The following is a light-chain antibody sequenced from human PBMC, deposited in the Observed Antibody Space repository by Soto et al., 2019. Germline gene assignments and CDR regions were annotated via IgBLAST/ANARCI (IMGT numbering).Light chain of an antibody. CDR3: QHCHSLPLT. CDR1: QDISNS. J-gene: IGKJ5*01. V-gene: IGKV1-33*01. CDR2: DAS. Sequence: DIQMTQSPSSLSASVGDRVTISCQASQDISNSLNWYQQKPGKAPKLLIYDASNLETVVPSRFSGSGSGTDFTFTISSLQPEDIATYYCQHCHSLPLTFGQGTRLEI.